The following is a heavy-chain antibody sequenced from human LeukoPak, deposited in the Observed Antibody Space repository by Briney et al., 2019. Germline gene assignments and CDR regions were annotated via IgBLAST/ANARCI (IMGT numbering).Heavy chain of an antibody. V-gene: IGHV1-2*02. CDR1: GYTFTGYY. CDR3: ARNERLDPLRRDY. Sequence: ASVKVSCKASGYTFTGYYMHWVRQAPGQGLEWMGWINPNSGGTNYAQKFQGRVTVTRDTSISTACMELSRLRSDDTAVYYCARNERLDPLRRDYWGQGTLVTVSS. D-gene: IGHD1-1*01. CDR2: INPNSGGT. J-gene: IGHJ4*02.